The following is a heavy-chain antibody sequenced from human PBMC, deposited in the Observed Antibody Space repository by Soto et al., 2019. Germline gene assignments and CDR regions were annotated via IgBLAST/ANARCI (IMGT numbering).Heavy chain of an antibody. CDR3: AGSGDNYNRLDY. CDR1: GFTFSDYY. Sequence: GGSLRLSCEGSGFTFSDYYISWIRQAPGKGLEWISYSSNSGTFSRYADSVEGRFSISRDNTKNLLYLQMNSLRAEDTAVYYCAGSGDNYNRLDYWGQGTPVTVSS. V-gene: IGHV3-11*06. D-gene: IGHD1-1*01. CDR2: SSNSGTFS. J-gene: IGHJ4*02.